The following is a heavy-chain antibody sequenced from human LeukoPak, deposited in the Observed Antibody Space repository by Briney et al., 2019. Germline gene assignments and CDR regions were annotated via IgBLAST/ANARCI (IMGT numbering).Heavy chain of an antibody. D-gene: IGHD2-15*01. Sequence: GASVKVSCKVSGYTLTELSMHWVRQAPGKGLEWMGGFDPEDGETIYAQKFQGRVTMTEDTSTDTAYMELSSLRSEDTAVYYCATDRPLVAPKGDYYYGMDVGGQGTTVTVSS. V-gene: IGHV1-24*01. J-gene: IGHJ6*02. CDR2: FDPEDGET. CDR3: ATDRPLVAPKGDYYYGMDV. CDR1: GYTLTELS.